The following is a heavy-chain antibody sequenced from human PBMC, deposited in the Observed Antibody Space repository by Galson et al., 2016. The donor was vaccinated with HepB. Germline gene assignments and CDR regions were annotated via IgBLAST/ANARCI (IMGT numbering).Heavy chain of an antibody. J-gene: IGHJ6*04. D-gene: IGHD2-15*01. CDR3: AKGACSGGSCLYYYYGMDV. CDR1: GFTFSSYA. Sequence: SLRLSCAASGFTFSSYAMSWVRQAPGKGLEWVSAISGSGGSTYYADSVKGRFTISRDTSKNTLYLQMNSLRAEDTAVYYCAKGACSGGSCLYYYYGMDVWGKGTTVTVSS. CDR2: ISGSGGST. V-gene: IGHV3-23*01.